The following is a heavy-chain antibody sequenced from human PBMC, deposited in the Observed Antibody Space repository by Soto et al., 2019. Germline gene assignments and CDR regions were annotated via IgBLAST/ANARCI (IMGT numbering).Heavy chain of an antibody. CDR2: IIPIFGTA. D-gene: IGHD6-6*01. J-gene: IGHJ6*02. CDR1: GGTFSSYA. V-gene: IGHV1-69*12. CDR3: ASSLEYSSPPGYGMDV. Sequence: QVQLVQSGAEVKKPGSSVKVSCKASGGTFSSYAISWVRQAPGQGLEWMGGIIPIFGTANYAQKFQGRVTITADESTRTAYMELSRLRSEDRAVYYRASSLEYSSPPGYGMDVWGQGTTVTVSS.